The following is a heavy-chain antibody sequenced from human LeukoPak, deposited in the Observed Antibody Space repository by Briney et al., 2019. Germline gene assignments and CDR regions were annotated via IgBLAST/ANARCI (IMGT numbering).Heavy chain of an antibody. CDR3: ARRSSGSPPYYFDY. V-gene: IGHV3-74*01. CDR1: GFTFSSYW. Sequence: GGSLRLSCAASGFTFSSYWMHWVRQAPGKGLVWVSRINSDGSTTNYADSVEGRFTISRDNAKNTLDLQMNSLRAEDTAVYYCARRSSGSPPYYFDYWGQGTLVTVSS. J-gene: IGHJ4*02. CDR2: INSDGSTT. D-gene: IGHD1-26*01.